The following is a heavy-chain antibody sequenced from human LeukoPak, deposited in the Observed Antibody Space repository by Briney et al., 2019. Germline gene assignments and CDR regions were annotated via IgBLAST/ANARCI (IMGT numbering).Heavy chain of an antibody. CDR3: ARGGSSSYTDFDY. Sequence: GSLRLSCAASGFTFSSYAMSWVRQPPGKGLEWIGYIYYSGSTNYNPSLKSRVTISVDTSKNQFSLKLSSVTAADTAVYYCARGGSSSYTDFDYWGQGTLVTVSS. CDR1: GFTFSSYA. J-gene: IGHJ4*02. D-gene: IGHD6-6*01. V-gene: IGHV4-59*01. CDR2: IYYSGST.